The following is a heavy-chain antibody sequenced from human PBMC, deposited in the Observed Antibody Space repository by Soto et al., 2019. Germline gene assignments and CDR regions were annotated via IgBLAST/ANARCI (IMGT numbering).Heavy chain of an antibody. V-gene: IGHV3-30*18. D-gene: IGHD4-4*01. CDR3: AKDTSHSNYGAYYYYGMDV. Sequence: GGSLRLSCAASGFTFSSYGMHWVRQAPGKGLEWVAVISYDGSNKYYADSVKGRFTISRDNSKNTLYLQMNSLRAEDTAVYYCAKDTSHSNYGAYYYYGMDVWGQGTTVTVSS. CDR1: GFTFSSYG. CDR2: ISYDGSNK. J-gene: IGHJ6*02.